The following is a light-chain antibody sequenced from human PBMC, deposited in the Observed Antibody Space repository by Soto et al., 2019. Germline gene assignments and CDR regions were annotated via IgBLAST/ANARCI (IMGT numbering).Light chain of an antibody. J-gene: IGKJ3*01. CDR2: GAS. V-gene: IGKV3-20*01. CDR1: QSVGSSY. Sequence: EIVLTQSPGTLSLSPGERATLSCRASQSVGSSYLAWYQQKPGQAPRVLIYGASSRATGIPDRFSGSGSGKDFTLNISRLEPEDFAVYYCQQYATSPFTFGPGTKVDIK. CDR3: QQYATSPFT.